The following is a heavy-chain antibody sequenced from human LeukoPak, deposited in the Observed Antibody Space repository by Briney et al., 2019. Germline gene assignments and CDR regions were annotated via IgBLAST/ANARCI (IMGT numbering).Heavy chain of an antibody. V-gene: IGHV3-48*03. Sequence: GGSLRLSCAASGFTFSSYEMNWVRQAPGKGLEWVSYISSSGSTIYYADSVKGRFTISRDNAKNSLYLQMNSLRAEDTAVYYCARDYDFWSGYLLFDYWGQGTLVTVSS. J-gene: IGHJ4*02. CDR1: GFTFSSYE. CDR2: ISSSGSTI. CDR3: ARDYDFWSGYLLFDY. D-gene: IGHD3-3*01.